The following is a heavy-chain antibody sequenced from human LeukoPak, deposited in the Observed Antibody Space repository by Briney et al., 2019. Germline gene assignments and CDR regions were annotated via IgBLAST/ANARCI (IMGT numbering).Heavy chain of an antibody. CDR1: GESFSNYY. CDR3: ARREGRGVSSCWYAFDM. J-gene: IGHJ3*02. V-gene: IGHV4-34*01. CDR2: INHSGST. Sequence: PSETLSLTCAVYGESFSNYYWNWIRQPPGKGLEWIGEINHSGSTNYNPSLKSRVTISVDTSKNQFSLKLTSVTAADTAVYYCARREGRGVSSCWYAFDMWGQGTMVTVSS. D-gene: IGHD6-19*01.